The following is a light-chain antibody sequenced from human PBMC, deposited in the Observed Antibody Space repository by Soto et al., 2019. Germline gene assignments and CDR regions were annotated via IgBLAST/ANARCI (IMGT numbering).Light chain of an antibody. CDR2: DAS. V-gene: IGKV1-33*01. J-gene: IGKJ5*01. CDR1: QDINKN. CDR3: QQYQSIPLT. Sequence: DIQMTQSPSSLSASVGDRVTITCQASQDINKNLIWYQQKPGKAPKLLIYDASDLETGVPSRFSGSGSGTGFTFTISSLQTEDFPQYYCQQYQSIPLTFGQGTRLEIK.